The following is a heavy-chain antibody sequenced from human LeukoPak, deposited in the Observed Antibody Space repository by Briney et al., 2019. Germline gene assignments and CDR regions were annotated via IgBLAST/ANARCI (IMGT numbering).Heavy chain of an antibody. V-gene: IGHV3-23*01. D-gene: IGHD2-21*02. Sequence: PGGSLRLSCAASGFTFSSYAMSWVRQAPGKGLEWVSAISGSGGSTYYADSVKGRFTISRDNSKNTLYLQMNSLRAEDTAVYYCAKDDIVVVTAQDYFDYWGQGTLVTVSS. CDR3: AKDDIVVVTAQDYFDY. CDR1: GFTFSSYA. J-gene: IGHJ4*02. CDR2: ISGSGGST.